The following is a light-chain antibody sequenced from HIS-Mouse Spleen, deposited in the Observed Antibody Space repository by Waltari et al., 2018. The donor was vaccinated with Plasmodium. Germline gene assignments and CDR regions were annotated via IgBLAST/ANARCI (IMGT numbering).Light chain of an antibody. CDR2: GAS. J-gene: IGKJ2*01. CDR3: QQYGSYPYT. V-gene: IGKV3-20*01. CDR1: QSVSSSY. Sequence: DIVLTQSPGTLSFSPGERATLSCRASQSVSSSYLAWYQQKPGQAPRLLIYGASSRASGVPDRFSGSGSGTDFTLTISRLEPEDFAVYYCQQYGSYPYTFGQGTKLEIK.